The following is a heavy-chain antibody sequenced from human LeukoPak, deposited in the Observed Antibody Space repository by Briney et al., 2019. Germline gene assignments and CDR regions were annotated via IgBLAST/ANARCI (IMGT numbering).Heavy chain of an antibody. J-gene: IGHJ4*02. CDR3: ARGLRVSPAFDY. V-gene: IGHV1-24*01. CDR1: GYTLTELS. CDR2: FDPEDGET. Sequence: ASVKVSCKVSGYTLTELSMHWVRQAPGKGLEWMGGFDPEDGETIYAQKFQGRVTMTRDTSIITAYMELSRLRSDDTAVYYCARGLRVSPAFDYWGQGTLVTVSS. D-gene: IGHD2-2*01.